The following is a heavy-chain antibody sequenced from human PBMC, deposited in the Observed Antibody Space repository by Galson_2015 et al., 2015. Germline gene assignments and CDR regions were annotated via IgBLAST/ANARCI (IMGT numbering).Heavy chain of an antibody. V-gene: IGHV3-11*01. CDR2: TSSSGSTI. Sequence: SLRLSCAASGFTFSDYYMSWIRQAPGKGLEWVSYTSSSGSTIYYADSVKGRFTISRDNAKNSLYLQMNSLRAEDTAVYYCARAADMITFGGVIARPFDYWGQGTLVTVSS. CDR1: GFTFSDYY. D-gene: IGHD3-16*02. J-gene: IGHJ4*02. CDR3: ARAADMITFGGVIARPFDY.